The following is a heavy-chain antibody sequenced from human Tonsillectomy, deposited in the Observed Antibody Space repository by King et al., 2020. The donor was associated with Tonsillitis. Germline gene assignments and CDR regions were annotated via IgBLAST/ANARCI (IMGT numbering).Heavy chain of an antibody. V-gene: IGHV1-69*01. J-gene: IGHJ5*02. D-gene: IGHD2-2*01. CDR3: AGEDVVVPVDTPPA. CDR1: GGTFSSYA. CDR2: IIPIFGTA. Sequence: QLVQSGAEVKKPGSSVKVSCKASGGTFSSYAISGVRQAPGQGLEWMGGIIPIFGTANYAQKFQGSVKITADEPTSTAYIELSSLRSEETAVYYCAGEDVVVPVDTPPAWGQGTLVTVSS.